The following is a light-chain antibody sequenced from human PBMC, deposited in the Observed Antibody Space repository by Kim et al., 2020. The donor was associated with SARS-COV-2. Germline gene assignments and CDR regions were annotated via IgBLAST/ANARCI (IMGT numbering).Light chain of an antibody. CDR2: EVS. CDR1: SSDVGSYNL. Sequence: QSALTQPASVSGSPGQSITISCTGTSSDVGSYNLVSWYQQHPGKAPKLMIYEVSKRPSGVSNRFSGSKSGNTASLTISGLQAEDEADYYCCSYADSSIVVFGGGTQLTVL. CDR3: CSYADSSIVV. V-gene: IGLV2-23*02. J-gene: IGLJ2*01.